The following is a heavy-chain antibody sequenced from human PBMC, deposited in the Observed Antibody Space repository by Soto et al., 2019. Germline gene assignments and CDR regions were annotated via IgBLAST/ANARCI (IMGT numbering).Heavy chain of an antibody. J-gene: IGHJ6*02. CDR2: TSSDGSDE. V-gene: IGHV3-30*04. CDR3: ARGWGWLQSKGMDV. D-gene: IGHD2-21*01. Sequence: PGGSLRLSCAASGFSFSSYAMHWVRQAPGKGLEWVAATSSDGSDEFHADSVRGRFTISRDNSDNTLYLHMDSLRDEDTAVYYCARGWGWLQSKGMDVWGQGTTVTVSS. CDR1: GFSFSSYA.